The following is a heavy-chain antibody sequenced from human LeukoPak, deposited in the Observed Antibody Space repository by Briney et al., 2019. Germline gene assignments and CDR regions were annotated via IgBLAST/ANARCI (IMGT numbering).Heavy chain of an antibody. CDR2: ISGSGGSA. CDR3: RYFLPHFDY. D-gene: IGHD2/OR15-2a*01. Sequence: PGGSLRLSCAASGFTFSNYAMNWVRQAPRKGLEWVSGISGSGGSANYADSVKGRFTISRDNSKNTLYLQMNSLRAEDTAVYYCRYFLPHFDYWGQGTLVTVSS. V-gene: IGHV3-23*01. CDR1: GFTFSNYA. J-gene: IGHJ4*02.